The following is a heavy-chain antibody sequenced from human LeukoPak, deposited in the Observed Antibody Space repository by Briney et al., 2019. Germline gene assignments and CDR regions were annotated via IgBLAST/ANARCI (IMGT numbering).Heavy chain of an antibody. CDR2: IRGSGDSP. CDR1: GFTFTNYH. CDR3: ATVPSDY. Sequence: ASVKVSCKASGFTFTNYHMHWVRQAPGQGLEWVALIRGSGDSPDYAQKLQGRVTVTFDTSTNILYLELRSLKLEDTAVYYCATVPSDYWGQETLVTVSS. D-gene: IGHD2-2*01. V-gene: IGHV1-46*04. J-gene: IGHJ4*02.